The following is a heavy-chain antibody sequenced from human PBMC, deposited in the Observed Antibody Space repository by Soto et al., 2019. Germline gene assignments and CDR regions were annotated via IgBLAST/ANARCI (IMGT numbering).Heavy chain of an antibody. Sequence: SVKVSCKASGGTFNTYTFSWVRRAPGQGLEWMGSIIPIFGSANYAPRFQGRLSITADQSATTTYMELTSLTSEDTAFYYCGRIPRYSFPTSDPLDNWGQGTLVTVSS. J-gene: IGHJ4*02. CDR3: GRIPRYSFPTSDPLDN. D-gene: IGHD5-18*01. CDR1: GGTFNTYT. V-gene: IGHV1-69*13. CDR2: IIPIFGSA.